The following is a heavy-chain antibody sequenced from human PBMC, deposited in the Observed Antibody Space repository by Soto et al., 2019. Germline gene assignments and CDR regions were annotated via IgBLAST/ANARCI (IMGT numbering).Heavy chain of an antibody. J-gene: IGHJ4*02. Sequence: GGSLRLSCAASGFTFSDHYMSWIRQAPGKGLEWVSYISSSGDIIYYADSVKGRFTISRDNAKNSLYLQMNSLSAEDTAVYYCARDLGYYDSSGYFDYWGQGTLVTVSS. D-gene: IGHD3-22*01. CDR1: GFTFSDHY. V-gene: IGHV3-11*01. CDR3: ARDLGYYDSSGYFDY. CDR2: ISSSGDII.